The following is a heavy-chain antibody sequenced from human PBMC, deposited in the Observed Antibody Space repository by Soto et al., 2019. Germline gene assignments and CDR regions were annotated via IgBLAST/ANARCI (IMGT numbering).Heavy chain of an antibody. J-gene: IGHJ6*02. Sequence: PGGSLRLSCAASGFTFSSYWMHWVRQAPGKGLVWVSRINSDGSSTSYADSVKGRFTISRDNAKNTLYLQMNSLRAEDTAVYYCARGAYCSSTSCPYYYYGMDVWGQGTTVTVSS. V-gene: IGHV3-74*01. CDR3: ARGAYCSSTSCPYYYYGMDV. CDR2: INSDGSST. D-gene: IGHD2-2*01. CDR1: GFTFSSYW.